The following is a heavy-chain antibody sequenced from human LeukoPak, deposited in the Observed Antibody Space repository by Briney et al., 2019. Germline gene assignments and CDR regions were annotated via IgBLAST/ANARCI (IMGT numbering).Heavy chain of an antibody. V-gene: IGHV1-24*01. CDR2: FDPEDGET. CDR1: GYTLTELS. Sequence: ASVKVPCKVSGYTLTELSMHWVRQAPGKGLEWMGGFDPEDGETIYAQKFQARVTMTEDTSTDTAYMELSSLRSEDTAVYYCATDRNGDYVSAFDIWGQGTMVTVSS. CDR3: ATDRNGDYVSAFDI. J-gene: IGHJ3*02. D-gene: IGHD4-17*01.